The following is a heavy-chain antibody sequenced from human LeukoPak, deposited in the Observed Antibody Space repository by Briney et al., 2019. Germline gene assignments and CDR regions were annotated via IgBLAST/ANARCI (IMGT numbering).Heavy chain of an antibody. CDR2: ISYDGSNK. V-gene: IGHV3-30*01. J-gene: IGHJ6*03. Sequence: GGSLRLSCAASGFTFSSYAMHWVRQAPGKGLEWVAVISYDGSNKYYADSVKGRFTISRDNSKNTLYLQMNSVRAEDTAVYYCARVLRSKYYMDVWGKGTTVTVSS. CDR1: GFTFSSYA. CDR3: ARVLRSKYYMDV. D-gene: IGHD3-3*01.